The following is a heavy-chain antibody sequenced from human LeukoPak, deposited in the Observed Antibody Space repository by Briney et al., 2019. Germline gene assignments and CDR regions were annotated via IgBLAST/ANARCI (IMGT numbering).Heavy chain of an antibody. CDR2: MNPNSGNT. J-gene: IGHJ4*02. V-gene: IGHV1-8*01. Sequence: ASVKVSCKASGYTFTSYDINWVRQATGQWLEWMGWMNPNSGNTGYAQKFQGRVTMTRNTSISTAYMELSSLRSEDTAVYYCARGLMLEWSHDYWGQGTLVTVSS. CDR3: ARGLMLEWSHDY. CDR1: GYTFTSYD. D-gene: IGHD3-3*01.